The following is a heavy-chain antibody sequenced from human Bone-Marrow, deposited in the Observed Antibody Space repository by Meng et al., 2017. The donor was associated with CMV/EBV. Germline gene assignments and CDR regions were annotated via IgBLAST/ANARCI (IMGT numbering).Heavy chain of an antibody. V-gene: IGHV3-53*01. Sequence: GESLKISWPASGLTVSSNYMSWVRQAPGKGLEWVSVIYSGGSTYYADSVKGRFTISRDNAKNALYLQMNSLRAEDTAVYYCARDMGPVVVLDAFDIWGQGTMVTVSS. CDR2: IYSGGST. CDR3: ARDMGPVVVLDAFDI. CDR1: GLTVSSNY. D-gene: IGHD2-15*01. J-gene: IGHJ3*02.